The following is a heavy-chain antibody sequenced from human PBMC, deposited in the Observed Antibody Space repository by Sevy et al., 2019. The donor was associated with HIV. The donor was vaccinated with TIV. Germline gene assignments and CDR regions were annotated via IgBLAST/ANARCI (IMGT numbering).Heavy chain of an antibody. CDR1: GYTFSDSGYY. CDR3: ARESYDCWTGPVDYDYGMDV. D-gene: IGHD3-3*01. CDR2: INPKSGAT. V-gene: IGHV1-2*02. Sequence: ASVKVSCKASGYTFSDSGYYVHWVRQAPGQGLEWMGWINPKSGATNYAQKFQGRFTMTRDTSVSTANMDLTRLTSDDTAVYYCARESYDCWTGPVDYDYGMDVWGQGTTVTVSS. J-gene: IGHJ6*02.